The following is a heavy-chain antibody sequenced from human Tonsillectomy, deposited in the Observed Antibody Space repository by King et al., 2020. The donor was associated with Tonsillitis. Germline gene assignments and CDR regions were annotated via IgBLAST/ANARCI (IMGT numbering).Heavy chain of an antibody. J-gene: IGHJ2*01. V-gene: IGHV4-34*01. D-gene: IGHD6-13*01. CDR3: ARGGVAAADFYWYFDL. Sequence: VQLPQWGAGLLKPSETLSLTCVVYGGSFSGYYWSWIRQPPGKGLEWIGEINHSGSTNYNPSVKSRVTVSVDTSKNQFSLKLSSVTAADTAVYYCARGGVAAADFYWYFDLWGRGTLVTVSS. CDR2: INHSGST. CDR1: GGSFSGYY.